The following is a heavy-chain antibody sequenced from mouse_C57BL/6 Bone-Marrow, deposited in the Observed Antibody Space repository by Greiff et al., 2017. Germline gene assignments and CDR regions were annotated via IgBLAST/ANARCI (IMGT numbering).Heavy chain of an antibody. V-gene: IGHV8-12*01. Sequence: QVTLKVSCPGILQSSQTLSLTRPFSGLPLRTSGMGVSWIRQPSGKGLEWMAHFYWYDDKRYKPFLKRRLINSKDTSRNQVFLKITSVDTADTATYYCARIVNAMDYWGQGTSVTVSS. CDR1: GLPLRTSGMG. CDR3: ARIVNAMDY. J-gene: IGHJ4*01. CDR2: FYWYDDK.